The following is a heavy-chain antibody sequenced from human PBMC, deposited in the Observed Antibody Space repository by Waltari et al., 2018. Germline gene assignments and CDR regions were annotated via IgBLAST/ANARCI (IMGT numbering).Heavy chain of an antibody. CDR1: GYSFTSYW. CDR2: IYPGYSDT. Sequence: EVQLVQSGAEVKKPGESLKISCKGSGYSFTSYWIGWVRQMPGKGLEWMGVIYPGYSDTRDSPAFQGQVTISADKSISTAYLQLSSLKASDTAMYYCARSPGYSSSWYYDAFDIWGQGTMVTVSS. J-gene: IGHJ3*02. D-gene: IGHD6-13*01. V-gene: IGHV5-51*03. CDR3: ARSPGYSSSWYYDAFDI.